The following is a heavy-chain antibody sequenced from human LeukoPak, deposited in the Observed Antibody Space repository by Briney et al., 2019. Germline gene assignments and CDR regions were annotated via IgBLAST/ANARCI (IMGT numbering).Heavy chain of an antibody. CDR3: TRGDYYDSSGYYLLFDY. CDR2: IRSKPYGGTT. CDR1: GFTFGDYG. V-gene: IGHV3-49*04. J-gene: IGHJ4*02. D-gene: IGHD3-22*01. Sequence: GGSLRLSCTASGFTFGDYGMSWVRQAPGKGLEGVGFIRSKPYGGTTEYAASVKGRFTISRDDSESIAYLQMNSLKTEDTAVYYCTRGDYYDSSGYYLLFDYWGQGTLVTVSS.